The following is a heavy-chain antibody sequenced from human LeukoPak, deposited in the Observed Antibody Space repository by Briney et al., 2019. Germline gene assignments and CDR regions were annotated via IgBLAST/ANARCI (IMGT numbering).Heavy chain of an antibody. CDR1: GFTFSSYG. D-gene: IGHD4-17*01. Sequence: PGRSLRLSCAASGFTFSSYGMHWVRQAPGEGLEWVAVIWYDGSNKYYADSVKGRFTISRDNSKNTLYLQMNSLRAEDTAVYYCARDGDYAIDYWGQGTLVTVSS. CDR3: ARDGDYAIDY. CDR2: IWYDGSNK. V-gene: IGHV3-33*01. J-gene: IGHJ4*02.